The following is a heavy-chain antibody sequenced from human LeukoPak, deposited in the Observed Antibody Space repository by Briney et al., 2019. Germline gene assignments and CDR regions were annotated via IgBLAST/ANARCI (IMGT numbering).Heavy chain of an antibody. J-gene: IGHJ4*02. CDR2: IYYSGST. D-gene: IGHD2-15*01. V-gene: IGHV4-59*01. CDR3: ATLGKLKDY. Sequence: SETLSLTCTVSGGSISSYYWSWIRQPPGKGLEWIGYIYYSGSTNYNPSLKSRVTISVDTSKNQFSLKLSSVTAADTAVYYCATLGKLKDYWGQGTLVTVSS. CDR1: GGSISSYY.